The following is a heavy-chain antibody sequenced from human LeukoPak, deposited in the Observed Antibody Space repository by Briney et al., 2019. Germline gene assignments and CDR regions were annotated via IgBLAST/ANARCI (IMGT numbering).Heavy chain of an antibody. Sequence: GGSLTLSCAASGFTFSGSAMHWVRQASGKGLEWVGRIRSKPNNYATAYAASVKGRFTISRDDSRNTAYLQMNSLKTEDTAMYFCASEQTYYYSMDVWGQGTTVTVSS. CDR2: IRSKPNNYAT. V-gene: IGHV3-73*01. CDR1: GFTFSGSA. D-gene: IGHD1/OR15-1a*01. CDR3: ASEQTYYYSMDV. J-gene: IGHJ6*02.